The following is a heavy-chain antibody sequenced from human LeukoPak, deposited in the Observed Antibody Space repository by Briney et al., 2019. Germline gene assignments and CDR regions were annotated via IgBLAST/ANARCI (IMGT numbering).Heavy chain of an antibody. D-gene: IGHD5-18*01. CDR3: AKDPPSGGYSYGQGYFQH. Sequence: GRSLRLSCAASGFTFSSYGMHWVRQAPGKGLEWVAVISYDGSNKYYADSVKGRFTISRDNSKNTLYLQMNSLRAEDTAVYYCAKDPPSGGYSYGQGYFQHWGQGTLVTVSS. J-gene: IGHJ1*01. CDR2: ISYDGSNK. CDR1: GFTFSSYG. V-gene: IGHV3-30*18.